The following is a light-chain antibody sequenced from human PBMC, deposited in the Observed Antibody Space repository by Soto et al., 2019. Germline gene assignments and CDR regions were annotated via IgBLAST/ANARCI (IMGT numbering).Light chain of an antibody. CDR2: DAT. CDR3: QQYSTYPTRT. J-gene: IGKJ1*01. V-gene: IGKV1-5*01. CDR1: QTIDSW. Sequence: DNQVTQSPSIFSASVGDSVTITCRASQTIDSWVAWYQQKPGKAPKLLVYDATSLESGVPSRFSGSGSGTEFTLTIRSLQPDDFATYYCQQYSTYPTRTFGQRTMVDIK.